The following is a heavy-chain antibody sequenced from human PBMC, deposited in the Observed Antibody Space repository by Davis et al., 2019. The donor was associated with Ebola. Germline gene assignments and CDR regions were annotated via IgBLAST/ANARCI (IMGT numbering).Heavy chain of an antibody. CDR1: GFTFSTYG. D-gene: IGHD5-18*01. CDR2: IRYDGSTK. J-gene: IGHJ4*02. CDR3: AKDSEGLDTAMATDY. V-gene: IGHV3-30*02. Sequence: GESLKIPCAASGFTFSTYGMHWVRQAPGKGLQWVAFIRYDGSTKYYADSVKGRFTISRDNSKNTLYLQMNSLRADDTALYYCAKDSEGLDTAMATDYWGQGTLVTVSS.